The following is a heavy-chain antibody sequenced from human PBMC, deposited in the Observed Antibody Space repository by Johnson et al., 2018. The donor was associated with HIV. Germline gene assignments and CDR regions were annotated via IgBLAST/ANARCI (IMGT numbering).Heavy chain of an antibody. V-gene: IGHV3-30-3*01. Sequence: QVQLVESGGGVVQPGRSLRLSCAASGFSVSNHPMHWVRQAPGKGLEWVAVISYDGTNKYYADSVKGRFTISRDNSNNTVYLEMNSLRAEDTAIYYCARIRMTMIVVVLDAFDIWGQGTTVTVSS. D-gene: IGHD3-22*01. CDR1: GFSVSNHP. CDR3: ARIRMTMIVVVLDAFDI. J-gene: IGHJ3*02. CDR2: ISYDGTNK.